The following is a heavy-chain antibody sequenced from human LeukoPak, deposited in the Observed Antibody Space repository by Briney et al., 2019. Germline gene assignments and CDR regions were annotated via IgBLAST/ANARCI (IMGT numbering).Heavy chain of an antibody. CDR3: AKDPDCTSGICYTFFDY. Sequence: GGSLRLSCAASGFTFSSYSMNWVRQAPGKGREWVSYISSSSSTIYYADSVKGRFTISRDNAKNSLYLQMNSLRAEDTAVYYCAKDPDCTSGICYTFFDYWGQGTLVTVSS. CDR1: GFTFSSYS. CDR2: ISSSSSTI. J-gene: IGHJ4*02. D-gene: IGHD2-8*01. V-gene: IGHV3-48*01.